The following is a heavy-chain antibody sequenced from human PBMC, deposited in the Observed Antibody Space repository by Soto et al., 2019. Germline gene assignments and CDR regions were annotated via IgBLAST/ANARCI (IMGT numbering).Heavy chain of an antibody. Sequence: SVKVSCKASGGTFSSYAISWVRQAPGQGLEWMGGIIPIFGTANYAQKFQGRVTITADESASTAYMELSSLRSEDTAVYYCASRVDNYYDSSGYYYSAFDIWGQGTMVTVSS. CDR3: ASRVDNYYDSSGYYYSAFDI. CDR1: GGTFSSYA. J-gene: IGHJ3*02. D-gene: IGHD3-22*01. V-gene: IGHV1-69*13. CDR2: IIPIFGTA.